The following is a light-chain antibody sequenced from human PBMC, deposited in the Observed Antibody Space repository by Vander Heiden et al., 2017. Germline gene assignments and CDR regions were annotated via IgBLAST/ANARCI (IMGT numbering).Light chain of an antibody. CDR2: MDG. Sequence: SYELTQPLSVSVALGQTARITCGGNNSGPKHVHWYQEKPGQARVLVIYMDGNRRSGIPERFSGSNSGNTATLTISRAQAGDEDYYYCQVWDSSFWVFGGGTKLTVL. J-gene: IGLJ3*02. V-gene: IGLV3-9*01. CDR1: NSGPKH. CDR3: QVWDSSFWV.